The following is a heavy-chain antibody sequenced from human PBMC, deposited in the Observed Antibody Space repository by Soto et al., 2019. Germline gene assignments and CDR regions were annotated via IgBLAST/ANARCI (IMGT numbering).Heavy chain of an antibody. Sequence: QVQLVQSGAEVKKPGSSVKVSCKASGGTFKNYDISWVRQAPGQGLEWLGGTIPIFGTTNYAQKFQGRVTITADEFTSTAYMELSSLTSADTAVYYCARVTIPAAIRTYFDYWCQGTLVTVSS. CDR2: TIPIFGTT. CDR3: ARVTIPAAIRTYFDY. D-gene: IGHD2-2*01. J-gene: IGHJ4*02. CDR1: GGTFKNYD. V-gene: IGHV1-69*12.